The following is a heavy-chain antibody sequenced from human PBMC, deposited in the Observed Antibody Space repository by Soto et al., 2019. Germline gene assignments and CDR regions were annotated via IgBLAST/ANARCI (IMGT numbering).Heavy chain of an antibody. CDR2: IYWDDDK. Sequence: QITLKESGPTLVKPTQTLTLTCTFSGFSLSTSGVGVGWIRQPPGKALEWLALIYWDDDKRYSPSLKSRLTITKDTSKHQVVLTMTNMDRVDTATYYCVHRTTDNILDYWGQGTLVTVSS. CDR1: GFSLSTSGVG. J-gene: IGHJ4*02. D-gene: IGHD2-15*01. CDR3: VHRTTDNILDY. V-gene: IGHV2-5*02.